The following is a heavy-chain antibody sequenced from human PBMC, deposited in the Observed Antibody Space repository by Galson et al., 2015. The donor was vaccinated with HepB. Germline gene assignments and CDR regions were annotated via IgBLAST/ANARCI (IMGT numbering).Heavy chain of an antibody. CDR1: GFTFSSYW. CDR2: INSDGSTT. J-gene: IGHJ6*02. V-gene: IGHV3-74*01. Sequence: LRLSCAASGFTFSSYWMHWVRQAPGKGLVWVSHINSDGSTTSYADFVKGRFTISRDNAKNTLYLQMNSLRAEDTAVYYCARIRYYYGMDVWGQGTTVTVSS. CDR3: ARIRYYYGMDV. D-gene: IGHD3-10*01.